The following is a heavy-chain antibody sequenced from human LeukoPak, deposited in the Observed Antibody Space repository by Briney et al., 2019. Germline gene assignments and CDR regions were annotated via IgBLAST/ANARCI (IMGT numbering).Heavy chain of an antibody. Sequence: GASVKVSCKPSGYTFTDYYLHWVRQAPGQGLEWMGWIDPNTGRTNYAENFQGRVTMTRDTSVSTAYMDLSRLGSDDTAVYYCARTPVTVIRGVIEDGMDVWGQGTTVTVSS. CDR3: ARTPVTVIRGVIEDGMDV. D-gene: IGHD3-10*01. V-gene: IGHV1-2*02. CDR1: GYTFTDYY. J-gene: IGHJ6*02. CDR2: IDPNTGRT.